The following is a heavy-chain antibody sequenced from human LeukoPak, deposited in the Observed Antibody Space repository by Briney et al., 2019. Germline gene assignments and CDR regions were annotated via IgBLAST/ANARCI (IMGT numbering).Heavy chain of an antibody. CDR1: GFTFSSYG. Sequence: GGSLRLSCAASGFTFSSYGMSWVRQAPGKGLEWVSAISGSGGSTYYADSVKGRFTISRDNSKNTLYLQMGSLRAEDMAVYYCAREDSTTTSFDYWGQGTLVTVSS. CDR3: AREDSTTTSFDY. CDR2: ISGSGGST. D-gene: IGHD6-13*01. J-gene: IGHJ4*02. V-gene: IGHV3-23*01.